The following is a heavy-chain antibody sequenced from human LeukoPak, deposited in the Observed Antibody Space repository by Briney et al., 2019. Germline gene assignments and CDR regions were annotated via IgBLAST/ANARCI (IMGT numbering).Heavy chain of an antibody. CDR3: GKVSSRITTAGRIDH. CDR2: ITGGSRTT. CDR1: GFRFDNYA. V-gene: IGHV3-23*01. D-gene: IGHD6-6*01. J-gene: IGHJ4*02. Sequence: GGSLRLSCAGSGFRFDNYAMTWVRQAPGKGLEGVLSITGGSRTTIYSDSFKDRFTISRDDSKDKLFLQMRSVSVEDTALYYCGKVSSRITTAGRIDHWGRGVLVTVSS.